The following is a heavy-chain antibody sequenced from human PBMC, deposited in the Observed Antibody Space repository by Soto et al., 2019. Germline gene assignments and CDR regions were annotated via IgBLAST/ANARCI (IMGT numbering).Heavy chain of an antibody. D-gene: IGHD3-3*01. CDR3: ARGRDRITIFGVVTGVFRFDC. J-gene: IGHJ4*02. CDR1: GGSISSYY. Sequence: PSETLSLTCTVSGGSISSYYWSWIRQPPGKGLEWIGYIYYSGSTNYNPSLKSRVTISVDTSKNQFSLKLSSVTAADTAVYYCARGRDRITIFGVVTGVFRFDCWGQGTLVTVSS. CDR2: IYYSGST. V-gene: IGHV4-59*01.